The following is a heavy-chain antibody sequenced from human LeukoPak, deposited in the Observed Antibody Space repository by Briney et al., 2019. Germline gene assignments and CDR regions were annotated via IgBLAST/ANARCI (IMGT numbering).Heavy chain of an antibody. CDR2: IYYSGST. V-gene: IGHV4-59*12. Sequence: SETLSLTCTVSGGSISSYYWSWIRQPPGKGLEWIGYIYYSGSTNCNPSLKSRVTISVDTSKNQFSLKLSSVTAADTAVYYCATDTRPSDAFDIWGQGTMVTVSS. CDR3: ATDTRPSDAFDI. J-gene: IGHJ3*02. CDR1: GGSISSYY. D-gene: IGHD2-15*01.